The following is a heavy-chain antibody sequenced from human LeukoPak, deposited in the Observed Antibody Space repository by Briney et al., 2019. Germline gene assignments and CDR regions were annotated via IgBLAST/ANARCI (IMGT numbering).Heavy chain of an antibody. D-gene: IGHD3-9*01. Sequence: ASVKVSCKVSGYTLTELSMHWVRQAPGKGLEWMGGFDPEDGETIYAQKFQGRVTMTEDTSTDTAYMELSSLRSEDTAVYYCARERVIAARPRYYDILTGYPTARRYYFDYWGQGTLVTVSS. V-gene: IGHV1-24*01. CDR2: FDPEDGET. CDR1: GYTLTELS. J-gene: IGHJ4*02. CDR3: ARERVIAARPRYYDILTGYPTARRYYFDY.